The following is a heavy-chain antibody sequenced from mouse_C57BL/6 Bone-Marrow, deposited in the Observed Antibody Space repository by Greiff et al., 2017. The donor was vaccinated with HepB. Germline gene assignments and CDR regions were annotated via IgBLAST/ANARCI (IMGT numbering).Heavy chain of an antibody. CDR1: GFTFSDFY. CDR2: SRNKANDYTT. V-gene: IGHV7-1*01. Sequence: EVKLVESGGGLVQSGRSLRLSCATSGFTFSDFYMEWVRQAPGKGLEWIAASRNKANDYTTEYSASVKGRFIVSRDTSQSILYLQMNALRAEDTAIYYCARDAELGDAMDYWGQGTSVTVSS. D-gene: IGHD4-1*01. J-gene: IGHJ4*01. CDR3: ARDAELGDAMDY.